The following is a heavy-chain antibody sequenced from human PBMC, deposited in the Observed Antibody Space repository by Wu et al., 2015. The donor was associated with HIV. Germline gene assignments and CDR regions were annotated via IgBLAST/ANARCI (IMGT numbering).Heavy chain of an antibody. Sequence: QVQLVQSGAEVKKPGASVKVSCKASGYSFSNYGISWVRQAPGQGFEWMGWISAYNGNTNYAQKFQGRVIMTRDTSTNTVYMEMSSLKSEDTAVYYCARRPGHSSSWLDYWGQGTLVTVSS. CDR2: ISAYNGNT. CDR1: GYSFSNYG. V-gene: IGHV1-18*01. D-gene: IGHD6-13*01. J-gene: IGHJ4*02. CDR3: ARRPGHSSSWLDY.